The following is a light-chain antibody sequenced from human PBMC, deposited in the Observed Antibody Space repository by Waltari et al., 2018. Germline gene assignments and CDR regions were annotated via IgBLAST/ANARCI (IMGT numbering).Light chain of an antibody. V-gene: IGKV2-28*01. Sequence: DIVVTQSPLSLPVTPGEPASIPCRSSQSLLHSNGYNYLDWDLQKPGQSPQLLIYLGSNRASGVPDRFSGSGSGTDFTLKISRVEAEDVGVYYCMQSLRALWTFGQGTKVEIK. CDR3: MQSLRALWT. J-gene: IGKJ1*01. CDR1: QSLLHSNGYNY. CDR2: LGS.